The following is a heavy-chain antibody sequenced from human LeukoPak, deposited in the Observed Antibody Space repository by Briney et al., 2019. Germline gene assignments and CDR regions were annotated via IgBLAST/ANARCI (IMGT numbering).Heavy chain of an antibody. CDR3: ARDITHSTPYYYYGMDV. CDR2: IYSGGYA. J-gene: IGHJ6*02. V-gene: IGHV3-53*01. Sequence: PGGSLRLSCVVSGFTVSSNYMSWVRQAPGKGLEWGSIIYSGGYAYYADSVKGRFTISRDNSKNTLYLQMNSLRAEDTAVYYCARDITHSTPYYYYGMDVWGQGTTVTVSS. D-gene: IGHD2/OR15-2a*01. CDR1: GFTVSSNY.